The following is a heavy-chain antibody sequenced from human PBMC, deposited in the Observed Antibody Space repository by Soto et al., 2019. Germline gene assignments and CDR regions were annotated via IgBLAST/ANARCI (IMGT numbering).Heavy chain of an antibody. D-gene: IGHD3-10*01. CDR2: ITSTSLYI. CDR1: GFTFNASN. Sequence: EVQLVASGGGLVKPGGSLRLSCAASGFTFNASNMNWVRQAPGKGLEWVSSITSTSLYIYYTDSIKGRFTISRDNAKNSLYLQMDSLRAEDTAVYYCARDGEQHLVLDYYYAMDVWGQGTTVTVSS. CDR3: ARDGEQHLVLDYYYAMDV. J-gene: IGHJ6*02. V-gene: IGHV3-21*01.